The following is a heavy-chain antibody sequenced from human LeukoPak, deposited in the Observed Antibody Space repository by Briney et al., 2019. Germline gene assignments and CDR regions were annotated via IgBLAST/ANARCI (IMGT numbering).Heavy chain of an antibody. V-gene: IGHV1-2*06. J-gene: IGHJ4*02. D-gene: IGHD6-19*01. CDR3: ARARGIGSGWYFDY. Sequence: ASVKVSCKAPGYTFTGYYMHWVRQAPGQGLEWMGRINPNSGGTNYAQKFQGRVTMTRDTSISTAYMELSRLRSDDTAVYYCARARGIGSGWYFDYWGQGTLVTVSS. CDR1: GYTFTGYY. CDR2: INPNSGGT.